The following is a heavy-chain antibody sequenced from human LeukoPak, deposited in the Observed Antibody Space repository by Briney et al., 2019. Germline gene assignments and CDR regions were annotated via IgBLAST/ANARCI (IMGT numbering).Heavy chain of an antibody. CDR1: GGSISSYY. Sequence: SETLSLTCTVSGGSISSYYWSWIRQPPGKGLEWIGYIYYSGSTNYNPSLKSRVTISVHTSKNQFSLKLSSVTAADTAVYYCARGHTAMSKGNWFDPWGQGTLVTVSS. V-gene: IGHV4-59*01. D-gene: IGHD5-18*01. CDR2: IYYSGST. J-gene: IGHJ5*02. CDR3: ARGHTAMSKGNWFDP.